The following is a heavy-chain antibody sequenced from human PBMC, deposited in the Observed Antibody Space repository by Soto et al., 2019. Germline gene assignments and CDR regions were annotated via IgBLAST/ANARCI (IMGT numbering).Heavy chain of an antibody. CDR1: GFTVSSNY. Sequence: PGGSLRLSCAASGFTVSSNYMSWVRQAPGKGLEWVSVIYSGGSTYYADSVTGRFTISRDNSKNTLYLQMNSLRAEDTAVYYCARHHNWNDHYFDYWGQGTLVTVSS. CDR2: IYSGGST. CDR3: ARHHNWNDHYFDY. V-gene: IGHV3-53*01. D-gene: IGHD1-20*01. J-gene: IGHJ4*02.